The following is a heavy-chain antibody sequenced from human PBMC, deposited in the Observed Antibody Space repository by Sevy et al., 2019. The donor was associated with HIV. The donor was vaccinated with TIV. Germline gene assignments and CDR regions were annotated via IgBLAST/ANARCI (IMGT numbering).Heavy chain of an antibody. CDR3: ARELASFPNYMDV. CDR1: GFTFSSYE. CDR2: ISSSGSTI. J-gene: IGHJ6*03. Sequence: GGSPRLSCAASGFTFSSYEMNWVRQAPGKGLEWVSYISSSGSTIYYADSVKGRFTISRDNAKNSLYLQMNSLRAEDTAVYYCARELASFPNYMDVWGKGTTVTVSS. V-gene: IGHV3-48*03. D-gene: IGHD3-3*02.